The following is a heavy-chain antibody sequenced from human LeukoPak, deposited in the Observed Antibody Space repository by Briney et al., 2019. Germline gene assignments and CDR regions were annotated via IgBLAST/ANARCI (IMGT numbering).Heavy chain of an antibody. V-gene: IGHV4-31*03. D-gene: IGHD2-15*01. CDR1: GGSISSGGYY. Sequence: SETLSLTCTVSGGSISSGGYYWRWIPQHPGKGLEWIGYIYYSGSTYYNPSLKSRVTISVDTSKNQFSLKLSSVTAADTAVYYCARAASDGPTIVVVVAAAFDYWGQGTLVTVSS. CDR3: ARAASDGPTIVVVVAAAFDY. J-gene: IGHJ4*02. CDR2: IYYSGST.